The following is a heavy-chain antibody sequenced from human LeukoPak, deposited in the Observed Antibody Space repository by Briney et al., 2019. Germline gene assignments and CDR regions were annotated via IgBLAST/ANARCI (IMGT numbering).Heavy chain of an antibody. J-gene: IGHJ4*02. CDR3: ARGSRFYYDSSGYYGDY. D-gene: IGHD3-22*01. V-gene: IGHV3-74*01. Sequence: GGSLRLSCAASGFTFSSYAMHWVRHAPGKGLVWVSRINSDGSSTSYADSVKGRFTISRDNAKNTLYLQMNSLRAEDTAVYYCARGSRFYYDSSGYYGDYWGQGTLVTVSS. CDR2: INSDGSST. CDR1: GFTFSSYA.